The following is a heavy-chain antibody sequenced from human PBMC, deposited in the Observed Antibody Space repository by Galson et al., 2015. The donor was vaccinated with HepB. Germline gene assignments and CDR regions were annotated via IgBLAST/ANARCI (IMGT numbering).Heavy chain of an antibody. CDR2: FNPNSGGT. D-gene: IGHD3-10*01. J-gene: IGHJ4*02. V-gene: IGHV1-2*06. CDR3: ARGGYYGSGSWDY. Sequence: SVKVSCKASGYTFTDYYLHWARQAPGQGLEWMGRFNPNSGGTNSAQRFQGRVTMTRDTSISTAYMELTRLTSDDPAVYYCARGGYYGSGSWDYWGQGTLVTVSS. CDR1: GYTFTDYY.